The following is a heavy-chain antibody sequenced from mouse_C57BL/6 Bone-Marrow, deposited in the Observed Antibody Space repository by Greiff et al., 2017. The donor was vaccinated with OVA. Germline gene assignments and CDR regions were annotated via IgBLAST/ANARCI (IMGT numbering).Heavy chain of an antibody. CDR1: GYAFSSYW. J-gene: IGHJ3*01. V-gene: IGHV1-80*01. D-gene: IGHD2-4*01. CDR2: IYPGDGDT. Sequence: LVESGAELVKPGASVKISCKASGYAFSSYWMNWVKQRPGKGLEWIGQIYPGDGDTNYNGKFKGKATLTADKSSSTAYMQLSSLTSEDSAVYFCARDDYDVALAYWGQGTLVTVSA. CDR3: ARDDYDVALAY.